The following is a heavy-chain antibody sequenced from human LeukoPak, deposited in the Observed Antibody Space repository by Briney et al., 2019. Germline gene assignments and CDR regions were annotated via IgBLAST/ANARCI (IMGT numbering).Heavy chain of an antibody. D-gene: IGHD3-22*01. J-gene: IGHJ4*02. CDR3: AKRGVVIRVILVGFHKEAYYFDS. V-gene: IGHV3-23*01. Sequence: PGGSLRLSCAGSGITLSNYGMTWVRQAPGKGLEWVAGISDTGGRTSYADSVKGRFTISRDNPKNTLYLQMNSLRAEDTAVYFCAKRGVVIRVILVGFHKEAYYFDSWGQGALVTVSS. CDR2: ISDTGGRT. CDR1: GITLSNYG.